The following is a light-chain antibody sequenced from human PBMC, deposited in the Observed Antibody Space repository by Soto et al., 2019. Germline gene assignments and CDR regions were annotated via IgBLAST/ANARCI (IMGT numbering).Light chain of an antibody. CDR2: GAS. J-gene: IGKJ1*01. CDR3: HQYNNFWT. CDR1: QSVTNN. Sequence: EVVLTQSPGTLSLSPGERATLSCRASQSVTNNYLAWYQQRPGLAPRLLIYGASTRATGIPARFSGSGSGTEFTLTISSLQSEDFGLYYCHQYNNFWTFGQGTKVDIK. V-gene: IGKV3-15*01.